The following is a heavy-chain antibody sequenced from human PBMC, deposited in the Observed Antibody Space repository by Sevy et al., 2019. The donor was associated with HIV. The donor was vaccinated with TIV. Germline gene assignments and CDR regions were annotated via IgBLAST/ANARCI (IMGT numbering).Heavy chain of an antibody. D-gene: IGHD2-2*01. CDR3: ARDGDIVVVPAATRGYYGMDV. J-gene: IGHJ6*02. CDR2: ISYDGSNK. CDR1: GFTFSSYA. V-gene: IGHV3-30-3*01. Sequence: GGSLRLSCAASGFTFSSYAMHWVRQAPGKGLEWVAVISYDGSNKYYADSVKGRFTFSRDNSKNTLYLQMNSLRAEDTAVYYCARDGDIVVVPAATRGYYGMDVWGQGTTVTVSS.